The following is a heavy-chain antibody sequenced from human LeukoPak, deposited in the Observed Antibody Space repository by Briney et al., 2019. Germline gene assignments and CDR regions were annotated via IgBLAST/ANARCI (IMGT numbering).Heavy chain of an antibody. CDR2: NHYSGST. CDR3: ARGGTGYSSYYNMDV. Sequence: SETLSLTCTVFGGSISSYYWCWIRQPPGKGLEWIGYNHYSGSTNYNPSLKSRVTMAVDTSENQFSLNLSSVTTADTAVYYCARGGTGYSSYYNMDVWGQGTTVTVSS. J-gene: IGHJ6*02. CDR1: GGSISSYY. D-gene: IGHD5-18*01. V-gene: IGHV4-59*01.